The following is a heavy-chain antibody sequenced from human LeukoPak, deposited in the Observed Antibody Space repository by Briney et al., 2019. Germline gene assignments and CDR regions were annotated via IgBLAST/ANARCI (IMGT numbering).Heavy chain of an antibody. CDR2: IYYSGST. J-gene: IGHJ5*02. V-gene: IGHV4-31*03. D-gene: IGHD2-21*02. Sequence: SETLSLTCTVSGGSISGGGYYWSWIRQHPGKGLEWIGYIYYSGSTYYNPSLKSRVTISVDTSKNQFSLKLSSVTAADTAVYYCARSETAKSPTRANHRESWFDPWGQGTLVTVSS. CDR3: ARSETAKSPTRANHRESWFDP. CDR1: GGSISGGGYY.